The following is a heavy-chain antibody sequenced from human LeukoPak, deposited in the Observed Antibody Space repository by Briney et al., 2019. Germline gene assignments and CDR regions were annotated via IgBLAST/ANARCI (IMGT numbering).Heavy chain of an antibody. CDR1: GFTFSSYW. CDR2: IKQDGSEK. J-gene: IGHJ4*02. CDR3: ARARPYYYDSSGYYLDYFDY. D-gene: IGHD3-22*01. V-gene: IGHV3-7*01. Sequence: GGSLRLSCAASGFTFSSYWMSWVRQAPGKGLEWVANIKQDGSEKYYVDSVKGRFTISRDNAKNSLYLQMNSLRAEDTAVYYCARARPYYYDSSGYYLDYFDYWGQGTLVTVSS.